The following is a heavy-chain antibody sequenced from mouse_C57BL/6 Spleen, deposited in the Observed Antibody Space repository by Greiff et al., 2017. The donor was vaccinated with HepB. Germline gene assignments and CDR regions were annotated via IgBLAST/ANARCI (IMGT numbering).Heavy chain of an antibody. CDR1: GYTFTDYY. J-gene: IGHJ1*03. CDR3: ARSSYDGYSYWYFDV. CDR2: INPNNGGT. Sequence: EVQLQQSGPELVKPGASVKISCKASGYTFTDYYMNWVKQSHGKSLEWIGDINPNNGGTSYNQKFKGKATLTVDKSSSTAYMELRSLTSEDSAVYYSARSSYDGYSYWYFDVWGTGTTVTVSS. V-gene: IGHV1-26*01. D-gene: IGHD2-3*01.